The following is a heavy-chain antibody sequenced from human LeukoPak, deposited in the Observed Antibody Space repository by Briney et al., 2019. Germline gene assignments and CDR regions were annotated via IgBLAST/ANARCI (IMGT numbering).Heavy chain of an antibody. CDR3: TTTGTGSDYYDSSGYYSTPDY. CDR1: GFTFSGSA. J-gene: IGHJ4*02. Sequence: PGGSLRLSCAASGFTFSGSAIHWVRQASGKGLEWVGRIRSKPNSYATAYAASVKGRFTISRDNSKNTAYLQMNSLKTEDTAVYYCTTTGTGSDYYDSSGYYSTPDYWGQGTLVTVSS. V-gene: IGHV3-73*01. D-gene: IGHD3-22*01. CDR2: IRSKPNSYAT.